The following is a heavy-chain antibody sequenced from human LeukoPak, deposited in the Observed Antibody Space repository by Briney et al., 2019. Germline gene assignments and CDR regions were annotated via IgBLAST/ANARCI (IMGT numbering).Heavy chain of an antibody. Sequence: PSETLSPPPTVSGGSTSSSSFYWGWDPPPPGKGVGWVGGIFYSGSTYYNPSLKSRVTISVDTSKNQFSLKLSSVTAADTAVYYCAREGITMVRGVIITHFQFDYWGQGTLVTVSS. D-gene: IGHD3-10*01. V-gene: IGHV4-39*07. CDR2: IFYSGST. J-gene: IGHJ4*02. CDR3: AREGITMVRGVIITHFQFDY. CDR1: GGSTSSSSFY.